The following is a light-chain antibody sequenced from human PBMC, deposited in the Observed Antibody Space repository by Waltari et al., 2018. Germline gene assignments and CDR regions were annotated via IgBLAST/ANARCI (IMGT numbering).Light chain of an antibody. CDR2: EGN. CDR3: CSYAGGNTFVV. V-gene: IGLV2-23*03. Sequence: QSALTQPASVSGSPGQSITIPCTGTSSDVGTFNLVPRYQQPPGKAPKLIIYEGNERPSGVSNRFSGSKSGNTASLTISGLQAEDEADYYCCSYAGGNTFVVFGGGTKLTVL. CDR1: SSDVGTFNL. J-gene: IGLJ2*01.